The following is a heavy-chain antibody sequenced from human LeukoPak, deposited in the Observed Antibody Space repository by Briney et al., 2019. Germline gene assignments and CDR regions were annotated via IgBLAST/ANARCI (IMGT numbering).Heavy chain of an antibody. D-gene: IGHD3-10*02. CDR2: INSDGSST. CDR1: RFTFSTYW. J-gene: IGHJ6*04. V-gene: IGHV3-74*01. CDR3: AELGITMIGGV. Sequence: GGSLRLSCAASRFTFSTYWMHWVRQAPGKGLVWVSRINSDGSSTGYADSVKGRFTISRDNAKNSLYLQVNSLRAEDTAVYYCAELGITMIGGVWGKGTTVTISS.